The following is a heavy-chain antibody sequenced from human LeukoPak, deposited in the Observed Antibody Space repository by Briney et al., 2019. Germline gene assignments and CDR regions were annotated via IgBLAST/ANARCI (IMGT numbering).Heavy chain of an antibody. CDR2: INANSGGT. Sequence: ASVKVSCKASGYTFTGYYMHWVRQAPGQGLEWMGWINANSGGTNYAQKFQGRVTMTRDTSISTADMELSRLRADDTAVYYCARDPIRFLEWLPSGYMDVWGKGTTVTVSS. D-gene: IGHD3-3*01. CDR1: GYTFTGYY. J-gene: IGHJ6*03. V-gene: IGHV1-2*02. CDR3: ARDPIRFLEWLPSGYMDV.